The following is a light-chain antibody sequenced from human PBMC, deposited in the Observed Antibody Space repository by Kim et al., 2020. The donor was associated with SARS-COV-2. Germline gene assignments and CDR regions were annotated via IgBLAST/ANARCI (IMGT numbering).Light chain of an antibody. V-gene: IGLV3-19*01. J-gene: IGLJ2*01. CDR2: GKN. CDR1: SLRSYY. Sequence: LGQTVRITCQGGSLRSYYASWYQQKPGQAPVLVIYGKNNRPSGIPDRFSGSSSGNTASLTITGAQAEDEADYYCNSRDSSGNPIVVFGGGTQLTVL. CDR3: NSRDSSGNPIVV.